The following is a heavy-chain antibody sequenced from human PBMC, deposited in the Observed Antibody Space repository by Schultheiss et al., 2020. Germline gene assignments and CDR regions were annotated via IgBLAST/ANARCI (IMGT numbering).Heavy chain of an antibody. J-gene: IGHJ5*02. D-gene: IGHD1-26*01. Sequence: SETLSLTCAVSGGSISSGGYYWIWIRQPPGKGLEWLGYIYYSERSNYNPYLKSRVTISVDTSKNQFYLKLSSVTAADTAVYYCARGSNRGSGINWFDHWGQGTLVTVSS. CDR2: IYYSERS. V-gene: IGHV4-61*08. CDR1: GGSISSGGYY. CDR3: ARGSNRGSGINWFDH.